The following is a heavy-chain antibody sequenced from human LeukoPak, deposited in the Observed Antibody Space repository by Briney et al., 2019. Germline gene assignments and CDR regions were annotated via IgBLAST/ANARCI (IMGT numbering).Heavy chain of an antibody. J-gene: IGHJ3*02. CDR1: GYTFTGYH. Sequence: GASVKVSCKASGYTFTGYHMHWVRQAPGQGLEWMGLINPGGDNTDYAQNFQGRVTMTRDTSTSTVYMGLSSLRSEDTAVYYCARIRDGYNDAYDIWGQGTMVTVSS. CDR3: ARIRDGYNDAYDI. D-gene: IGHD5-24*01. V-gene: IGHV1-46*01. CDR2: INPGGDNT.